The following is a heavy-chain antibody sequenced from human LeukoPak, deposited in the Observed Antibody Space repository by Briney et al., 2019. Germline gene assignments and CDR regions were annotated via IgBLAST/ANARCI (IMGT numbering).Heavy chain of an antibody. CDR1: GFTFSSYA. CDR3: ARDSTDGVIPRELHPPFDY. Sequence: GGSLRLSCAASGFTFSSYAMHWVRQAPGKGLEWVAVVISYGGSNKYYADSVKGRFTISRDNSKYTLYLQMNSLRAEDTAVYYCARDSTDGVIPRELHPPFDYWGQGTLVTVSS. J-gene: IGHJ4*02. D-gene: IGHD1-7*01. CDR2: ISYGGSNK. V-gene: IGHV3-30-3*01.